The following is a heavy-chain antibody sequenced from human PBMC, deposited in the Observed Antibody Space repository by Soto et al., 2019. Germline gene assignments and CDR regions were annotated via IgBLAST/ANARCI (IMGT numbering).Heavy chain of an antibody. J-gene: IGHJ5*02. Sequence: QVQLVQSGAEVKKPGASVKVSCKASGYTFTSYGISWVRQAPGQGLEWMGRITAYNGNTNYAQKLQARVTMTTDTSPSVAYMELRSQRSDDTAVYSCARVVGALGHWFDPCGQGTLVTVSA. CDR2: ITAYNGNT. V-gene: IGHV1-18*01. CDR3: ARVVGALGHWFDP. CDR1: GYTFTSYG. D-gene: IGHD1-26*01.